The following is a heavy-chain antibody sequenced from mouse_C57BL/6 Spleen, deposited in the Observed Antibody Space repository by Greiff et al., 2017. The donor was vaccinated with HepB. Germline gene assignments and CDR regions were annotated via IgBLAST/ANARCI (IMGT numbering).Heavy chain of an antibody. J-gene: IGHJ1*03. CDR1: GFTFSDYY. CDR2: INYDGSST. D-gene: IGHD6-1*01. Sequence: EVNVVESEGGLVQPGSSMKLSCTASGFTFSDYYMAWVRQVPEKGLEWVANINYDGSSTYYLDSLKSRFIISRDNAKNILYLQMSSLKSEDTATYYCARERQPNWYFDVWGTGTTVTVSS. V-gene: IGHV5-16*01. CDR3: ARERQPNWYFDV.